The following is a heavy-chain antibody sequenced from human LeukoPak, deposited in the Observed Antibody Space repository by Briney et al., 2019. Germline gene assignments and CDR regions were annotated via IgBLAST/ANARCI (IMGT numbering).Heavy chain of an antibody. CDR2: INHSGYT. CDR3: ARQYYGSDY. D-gene: IGHD3-10*01. V-gene: IGHV4-34*01. Sequence: SETLSLTCAVSGVSFSNYYWSWIRQSPGKGLEWIGEINHSGYTNYNPSLRSRFTISIGTSRNQFSLKVTSVTAADTAIYYCARQYYGSDYWGQGTLVSVSS. J-gene: IGHJ4*02. CDR1: GVSFSNYY.